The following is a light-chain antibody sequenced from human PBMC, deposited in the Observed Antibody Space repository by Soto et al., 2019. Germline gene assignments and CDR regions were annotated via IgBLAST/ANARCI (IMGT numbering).Light chain of an antibody. CDR1: SSDGGGYNY. J-gene: IGLJ2*01. CDR2: DVS. V-gene: IGLV2-14*01. CDR3: TSYTSISTLPGVV. Sequence: QSALTQPASVSGSPGQSITISCTGTSSDGGGYNYVYWYQQHPGKAPKLIIYDVSNRPSGVSNRFSGSKSGNTASLTISGLQAQDEADYYCTSYTSISTLPGVVFGGGTKLTVL.